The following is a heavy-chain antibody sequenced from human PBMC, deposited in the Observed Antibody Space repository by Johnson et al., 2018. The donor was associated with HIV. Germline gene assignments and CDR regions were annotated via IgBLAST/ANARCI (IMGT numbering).Heavy chain of an antibody. CDR3: AKATNYDSSGYWNAFDI. J-gene: IGHJ3*02. D-gene: IGHD3-22*01. V-gene: IGHV3-74*02. CDR2: INSDGSTT. Sequence: VQLVESGGGLGQPGGSLRLSCVDSGFTFNNYWMHWVRQAPGKGPVWVSRINSDGSTTDYADSVKGRFTISRDNAKNTLYLQMNSLRPEDTALYYCAKATNYDSSGYWNAFDIWGQGTMVTVSS. CDR1: GFTFNNYW.